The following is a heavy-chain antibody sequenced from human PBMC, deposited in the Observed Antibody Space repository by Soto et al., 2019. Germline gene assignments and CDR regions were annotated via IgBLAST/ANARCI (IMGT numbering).Heavy chain of an antibody. CDR1: GYTFTTYA. J-gene: IGHJ4*02. V-gene: IGHV1-3*01. D-gene: IGHD2-21*02. Sequence: ASVKVSCKASGYTFTTYAIHWVRQAPGQRLEWMGWINAGNGNTKYSQKFQGRVTITRDTSASTAYMELSSLRSEDTAVYYCARSIVVVTALDYWGQGTLVTVSS. CDR3: ARSIVVVTALDY. CDR2: INAGNGNT.